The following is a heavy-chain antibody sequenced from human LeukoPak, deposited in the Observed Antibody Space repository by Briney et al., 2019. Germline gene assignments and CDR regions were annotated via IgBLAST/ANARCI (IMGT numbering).Heavy chain of an antibody. CDR2: IYYSGST. D-gene: IGHD3-16*01. J-gene: IGHJ5*02. CDR3: ARRGKRGWFDP. CDR1: GASVSGDY. Sequence: SETLSLTCTVSGASVSGDYWSWIRQPPGKGLEWIGSIYYSGSTYYNPSLKSRVTISVDTSKNQFSLKLSSVTAADTAVYYCARRGKRGWFDPWGQGTLVTVSS. V-gene: IGHV4-39*01.